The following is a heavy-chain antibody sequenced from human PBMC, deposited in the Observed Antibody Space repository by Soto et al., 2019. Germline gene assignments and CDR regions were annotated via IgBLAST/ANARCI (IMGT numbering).Heavy chain of an antibody. CDR1: GFTFSSYA. V-gene: IGHV3-30-3*01. CDR2: ISYDGSNK. D-gene: IGHD3-16*02. CDR3: ARGPLYDYVWGSYRNFDY. J-gene: IGHJ4*02. Sequence: QVQLVESGGGVVQPGRSLRLSCAASGFTFSSYAMHWVRQAPGKGLEWVAVISYDGSNKYYADSVKGRFTISRDNSKNTMYLQMTSLRAEDTAVYYCARGPLYDYVWGSYRNFDYWGQGTLVTVSS.